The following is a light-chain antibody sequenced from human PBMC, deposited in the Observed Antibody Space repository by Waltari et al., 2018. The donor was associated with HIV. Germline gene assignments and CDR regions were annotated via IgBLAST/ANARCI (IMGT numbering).Light chain of an antibody. CDR2: GNN. CDR3: QSYDNSLSGSGV. Sequence: QSVLTQPPSVSGDPGQRVTISCTGSSSNIGAHHDVPWYQQLPGPAPKLLIYGNNNRPSGVPDRFSGSKSGTSASLAITGLQAEDEADYYCQSYDNSLSGSGVFGGGTKLTVL. V-gene: IGLV1-40*01. J-gene: IGLJ3*02. CDR1: SSNIGAHHD.